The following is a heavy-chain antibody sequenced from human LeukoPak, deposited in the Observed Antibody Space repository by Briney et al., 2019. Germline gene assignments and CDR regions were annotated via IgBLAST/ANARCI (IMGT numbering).Heavy chain of an antibody. CDR1: GGSISSGGYY. CDR2: IYYSGST. D-gene: IGHD3-22*01. CDR3: ARSATYYYDSSGSQDI. V-gene: IGHV4-31*03. Sequence: SETLSLTCTVSGGSISSGGYYWSWIRQHPGKGLEWIGYIYYSGSTYYHPSLKSRVTISVDTSKNQFSLKLSSVTAADTAVYYCARSATYYYDSSGSQDIWGQGTMVTVSS. J-gene: IGHJ3*02.